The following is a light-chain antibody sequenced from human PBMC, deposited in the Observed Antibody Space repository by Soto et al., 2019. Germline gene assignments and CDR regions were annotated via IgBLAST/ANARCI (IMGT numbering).Light chain of an antibody. J-gene: IGKJ1*01. CDR2: GAS. V-gene: IGKV3-15*01. CDR1: QSVNSN. CDR3: QQYNDWPPRT. Sequence: EIVMTQSPATLSVSPGERATLSCRASQSVNSNLAWYQQKPGQAPRLLIYGASTRATAIPARFSGSGSGTEFTLTISSLQSEDFAVYYCQQYNDWPPRTFGQGTKMEIK.